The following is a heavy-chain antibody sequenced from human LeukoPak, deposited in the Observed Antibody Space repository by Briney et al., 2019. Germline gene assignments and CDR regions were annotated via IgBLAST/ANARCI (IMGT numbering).Heavy chain of an antibody. J-gene: IGHJ4*02. CDR2: INPNSGGT. Sequence: ASVKVSCKVSGYTLTELSMHWVRQAPGQGLEWMGWINPNSGGTNYAQKFQGRVTMTRDTSISTAYMELSRLRSDDTAVYYCARGDRGIVVVITCFDYWGQGTLVTVSS. CDR1: GYTLTELS. CDR3: ARGDRGIVVVITCFDY. D-gene: IGHD3-22*01. V-gene: IGHV1-2*02.